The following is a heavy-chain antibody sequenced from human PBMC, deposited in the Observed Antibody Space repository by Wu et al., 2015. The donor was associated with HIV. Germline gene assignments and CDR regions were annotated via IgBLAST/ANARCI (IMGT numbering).Heavy chain of an antibody. D-gene: IGHD3-16*01. Sequence: QVQLVQSGAEVKKPGASVKVSCKASGYTFSNYGISWLRQAPGQGLEWMGWISVYYGNTNYAQKFQGRVTMTTDTSTSTAYMELRSLISDDTAVYYCATKDYNDHWGQGNAGHRLL. J-gene: IGHJ4*02. CDR3: ATKDYNDH. V-gene: IGHV1-18*01. CDR1: GYTFSNYG. CDR2: ISVYYGNT.